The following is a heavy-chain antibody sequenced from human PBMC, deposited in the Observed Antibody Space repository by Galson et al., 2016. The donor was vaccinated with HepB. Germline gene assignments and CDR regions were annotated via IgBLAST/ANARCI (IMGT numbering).Heavy chain of an antibody. CDR3: ARPILPKGPNALDV. CDR2: INSAGSDT. V-gene: IGHV3-74*01. D-gene: IGHD2-15*01. Sequence: SLRLSCAASGFSFSTYWMYWVRQSPGKGLVWVSRINSAGSDTSYADSVRGRFSTSRDNAKNTLYLQMNGLRVEDTAIFYCARPILPKGPNALDVWGQGTTVTVSS. J-gene: IGHJ6*02. CDR1: GFSFSTYW.